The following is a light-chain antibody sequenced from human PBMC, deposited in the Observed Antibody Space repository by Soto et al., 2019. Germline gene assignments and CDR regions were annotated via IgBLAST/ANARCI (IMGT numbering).Light chain of an antibody. J-gene: IGLJ1*01. Sequence: QSVLTQPASVSGSPGQSITISCTGTSSDVGGYNYVSWYQQHPGKAPKLMIYEVSNRPSGVSNRFSGSKSGNTASLTISGLQAEYEADYYCSSYTSISTPYVFGTGTKVTVL. CDR2: EVS. V-gene: IGLV2-14*01. CDR3: SSYTSISTPYV. CDR1: SSDVGGYNY.